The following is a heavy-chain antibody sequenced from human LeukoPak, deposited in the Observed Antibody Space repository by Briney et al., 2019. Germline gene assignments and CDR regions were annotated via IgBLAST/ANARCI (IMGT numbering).Heavy chain of an antibody. J-gene: IGHJ5*02. D-gene: IGHD3-10*01. CDR2: IKQDGSEK. CDR1: GFTFSSYW. CDR3: ARERLLWFGELLS. V-gene: IGHV3-7*01. Sequence: PGGSLRLSCAASGFTFSSYWMSWVRQAPGKGLEWVANIKQDGSEKYYVDSVKGRFTISRDNAKNSLYLQMNSLRAEDTAVYYCARERLLWFGELLSWGQGTLVTVSS.